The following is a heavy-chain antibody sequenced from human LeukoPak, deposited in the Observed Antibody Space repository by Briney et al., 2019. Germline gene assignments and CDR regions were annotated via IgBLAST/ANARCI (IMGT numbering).Heavy chain of an antibody. V-gene: IGHV4-39*07. Sequence: KTSETLSLTCTVSGGSITNGSYYWGWIRQPPGKGLEWIGTIYHSGTTYYNPSLKSRVTILVDTSKNQFSLNLNSVTAADTAVYYCAREEYYYDSSGYRLLPDFWGQGALVTVSS. CDR2: IYHSGTT. CDR1: GGSITNGSYY. J-gene: IGHJ4*02. CDR3: AREEYYYDSSGYRLLPDF. D-gene: IGHD3-22*01.